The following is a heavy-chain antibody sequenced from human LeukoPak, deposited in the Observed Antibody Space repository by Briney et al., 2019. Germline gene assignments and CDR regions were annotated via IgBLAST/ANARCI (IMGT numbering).Heavy chain of an antibody. D-gene: IGHD3-22*01. J-gene: IGHJ6*03. CDR3: ARVAGNMWLRGYYYMDV. CDR1: GYTFTSYG. Sequence: ASVKVSCKASGYTFTSYGISWVRQAPGQGLEWMGWISAYNGNTNYAQKLQGRVTMTRNTSISTAYMELSSLRSEDTAVYYCARVAGNMWLRGYYYMDVWGKGTTVTISS. V-gene: IGHV1-18*01. CDR2: ISAYNGNT.